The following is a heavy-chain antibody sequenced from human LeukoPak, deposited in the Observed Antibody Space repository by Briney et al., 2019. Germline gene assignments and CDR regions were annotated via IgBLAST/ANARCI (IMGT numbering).Heavy chain of an antibody. V-gene: IGHV1-69*06. CDR1: GGTFSNYA. J-gene: IGHJ4*02. Sequence: ASVKVSCKASGGTFSNYAISWVRQAPGQGLEWMGGIIPIFGTANYAQKFQGRVTITADKSTSTAYMELSSLRSEDTAVYYCARVNGIAAAGPFDYWGQGTLVTVSS. CDR2: IIPIFGTA. D-gene: IGHD6-13*01. CDR3: ARVNGIAAAGPFDY.